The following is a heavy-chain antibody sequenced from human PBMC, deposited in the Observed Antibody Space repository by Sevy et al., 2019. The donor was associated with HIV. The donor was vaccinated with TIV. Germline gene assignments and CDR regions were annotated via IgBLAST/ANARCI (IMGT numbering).Heavy chain of an antibody. D-gene: IGHD3-10*01. CDR1: GFTFSSYA. V-gene: IGHV3-30-3*01. CDR3: ARDPIRGGRVYHFDY. J-gene: IGHJ4*02. Sequence: GGSLRLSCAASGFTFSSYAMHWVRQAPGKGLEWVAVISYDGSNKYYADSVKGRFTISRDNSKNTLYLQMNSLRAEDTDVYYCARDPIRGGRVYHFDYWGQGTPVTVSS. CDR2: ISYDGSNK.